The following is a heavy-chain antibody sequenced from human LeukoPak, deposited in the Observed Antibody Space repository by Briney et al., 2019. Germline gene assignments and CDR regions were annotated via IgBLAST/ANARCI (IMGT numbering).Heavy chain of an antibody. CDR1: GFTFNTYG. CDR3: ARTANFAAGYYIDY. V-gene: IGHV3-21*01. J-gene: IGHJ4*02. Sequence: GGSLRLSCAASGFTFNTYGMNWVRQAPGKGLEWVSSISGSSRHKYYADSVKGRFTISRDNAKNSLYLQMNSLRAEDTAVYYCARTANFAAGYYIDYWGQGTLVTVSS. CDR2: ISGSSRHK. D-gene: IGHD6-13*01.